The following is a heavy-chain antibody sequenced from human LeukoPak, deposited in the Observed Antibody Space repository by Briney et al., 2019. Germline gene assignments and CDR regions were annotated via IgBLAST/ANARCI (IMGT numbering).Heavy chain of an antibody. Sequence: ASVKVSCKASGYTFTSYAMNWVRQAPGQGLEWMGWINTNTGNPTYAQGFTGRFVFSLDTSVSTAYLQIGSPKAEDTAVYYCARDPRGHYYGSGSPDYWGQGTLVTVSS. J-gene: IGHJ4*02. CDR2: INTNTGNP. D-gene: IGHD3-10*01. V-gene: IGHV7-4-1*01. CDR3: ARDPRGHYYGSGSPDY. CDR1: GYTFTSYA.